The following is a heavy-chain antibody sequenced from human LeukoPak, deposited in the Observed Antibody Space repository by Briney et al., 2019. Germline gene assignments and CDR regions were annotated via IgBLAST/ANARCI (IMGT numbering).Heavy chain of an antibody. CDR3: ARDEDYGDYEIYWCFDL. Sequence: GGSLRLSCAASGFTFSSYSMNWVRQAPGKGLEWVSYISSSSSTIYYADSVKGRFTISRDNAKNSLYLQMSSLRAEDTAVYYCARDEDYGDYEIYWCFDLWGRGTLVTVSS. V-gene: IGHV3-48*01. D-gene: IGHD4-17*01. J-gene: IGHJ2*01. CDR2: ISSSSSTI. CDR1: GFTFSSYS.